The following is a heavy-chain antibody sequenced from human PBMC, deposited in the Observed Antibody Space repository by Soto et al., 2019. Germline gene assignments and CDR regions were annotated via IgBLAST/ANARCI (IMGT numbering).Heavy chain of an antibody. Sequence: GGSLRLSCVASGFTFSDYYMSWIRQAPGKGLEWVSYISSSSSYTNYADSVKGRFTISRDNAKNSLYLQMNSLRAEDTAVYYCARVDCSGGSCYDYYYYYGMDVWRQGTTVTVSS. D-gene: IGHD2-15*01. CDR3: ARVDCSGGSCYDYYYYYGMDV. V-gene: IGHV3-11*06. CDR2: ISSSSSYT. CDR1: GFTFSDYY. J-gene: IGHJ6*02.